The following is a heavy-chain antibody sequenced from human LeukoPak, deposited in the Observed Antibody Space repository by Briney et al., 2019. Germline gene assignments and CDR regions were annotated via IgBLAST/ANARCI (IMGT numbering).Heavy chain of an antibody. V-gene: IGHV3-7*05. CDR3: ATVRTYTNFDY. CDR2: INQDGSQK. D-gene: IGHD5-18*01. J-gene: IGHJ4*02. Sequence: HPGGSLRLSCAASGFTFSGYWMSWVRQAPGKGLEWVANINQDGSQKYYVDSVKGRFTISRDNAKNSLYLQMHSLRAEDTAVYYCATVRTYTNFDYWGQGTLVTVSS. CDR1: GFTFSGYW.